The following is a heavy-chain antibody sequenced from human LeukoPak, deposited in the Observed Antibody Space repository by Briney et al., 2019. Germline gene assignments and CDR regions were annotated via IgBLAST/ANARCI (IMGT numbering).Heavy chain of an antibody. CDR2: IRYDGSNK. J-gene: IGHJ1*01. CDR3: ARDPARAYSSSWYFEYFQH. Sequence: GGSLRLSCAASGFTFSSYGMHWVRQAPGKGLEWVAFIRYDGSNKYYADSVKGRFTISRDDSKNTLYLQMNSLRAEDTAVYYCARDPARAYSSSWYFEYFQHWGQGTLVTVSS. D-gene: IGHD6-13*01. CDR1: GFTFSSYG. V-gene: IGHV3-30*02.